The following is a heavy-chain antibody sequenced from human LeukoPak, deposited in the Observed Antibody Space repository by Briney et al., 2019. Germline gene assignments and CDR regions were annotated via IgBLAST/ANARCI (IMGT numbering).Heavy chain of an antibody. CDR2: ILHSGST. D-gene: IGHD3-3*01. J-gene: IGHJ4*02. Sequence: SETLSLTCTVSGGSISSGNYYWGWILQPPVKGLDWIGIILHSGSTYYNASLKSRVRISVDTSKHQFSLKLSSVTAADTAVYYCARDLGDYWSGFRSYFFDYWGQGPLVTVSS. CDR1: GGSISSGNYY. V-gene: IGHV4-39*07. CDR3: ARDLGDYWSGFRSYFFDY.